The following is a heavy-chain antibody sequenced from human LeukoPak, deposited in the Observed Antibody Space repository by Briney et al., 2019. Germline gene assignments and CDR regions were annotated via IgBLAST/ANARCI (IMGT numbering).Heavy chain of an antibody. CDR1: GFTVSSNY. J-gene: IGHJ4*02. D-gene: IGHD3-10*01. V-gene: IGHV3-53*01. Sequence: PGGSLRLSCAASGFTVSSNYMSWVRQAPGKGLEWVSVIYSGGSTYYADSVKGRFTISRDNSKNTLYLQMNSLRAEDTAVYYCAREMVRRVIDYWGQGTLVTVSS. CDR2: IYSGGST. CDR3: AREMVRRVIDY.